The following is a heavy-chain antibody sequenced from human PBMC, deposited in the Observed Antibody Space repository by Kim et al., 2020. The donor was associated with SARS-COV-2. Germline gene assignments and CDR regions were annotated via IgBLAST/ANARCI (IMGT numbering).Heavy chain of an antibody. D-gene: IGHD6-13*01. V-gene: IGHV3-74*01. J-gene: IGHJ4*02. CDR3: ARGWGDIAAAPFDY. CDR1: GFTFSSYW. CDR2: INSDRSST. Sequence: GGSLRLSCAASGFTFSSYWMHWVRQAPGKGLVWVSRINSDRSSTSYADSVKGRFTISRDNAKNTLYLQMNSLRAEDTAVYYCARGWGDIAAAPFDYWGQGTLGTCSS.